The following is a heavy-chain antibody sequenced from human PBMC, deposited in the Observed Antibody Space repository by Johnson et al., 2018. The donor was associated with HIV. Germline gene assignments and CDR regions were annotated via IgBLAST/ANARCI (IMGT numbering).Heavy chain of an antibody. CDR3: AKGTGNYELGAFDI. J-gene: IGHJ3*02. D-gene: IGHD1-7*01. V-gene: IGHV3-30-3*01. Sequence: QVQLVESGGGVVQPGRSLRLSCAASGFTFSSYAMHWVRQAPGKGLEWVAVISYDGSNKYYADSVQGRFTISRDNSKNSLYLQMKSLRTEDTAWYYCAKGTGNYELGAFDIWGQGTMVTVSS. CDR2: ISYDGSNK. CDR1: GFTFSSYA.